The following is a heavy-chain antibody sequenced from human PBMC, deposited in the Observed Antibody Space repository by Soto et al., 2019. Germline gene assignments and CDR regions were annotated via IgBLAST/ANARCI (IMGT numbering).Heavy chain of an antibody. J-gene: IGHJ4*02. CDR3: AKGSEWLVTWGFDY. CDR1: GFAFSDYG. V-gene: IGHV3-30*18. D-gene: IGHD6-19*01. CDR2: ISYDETAT. Sequence: QVQLVESGGGVVQPGTSLRLSCSASGFAFSDYGVHWVRQAPGKGLEWVASISYDETATYYSDSVKGRFTISRDNAKNTLFLHMNSLRTEDTAMYCCAKGSEWLVTWGFDYWGQGTLVTVSS.